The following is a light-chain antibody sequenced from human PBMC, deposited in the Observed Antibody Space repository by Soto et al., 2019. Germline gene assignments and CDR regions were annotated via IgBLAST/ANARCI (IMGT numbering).Light chain of an antibody. J-gene: IGKJ5*01. CDR3: QRGDT. Sequence: EIVLTHSPATLSLSPGERATLSCRASQSVGSNLAWYQQKPGQAPRLLIYDTSNRATGIPARFSGSGSGTDFTLTISSLEPEDFAVYYCQRGDTFGQGTRLEIK. CDR1: QSVGSN. CDR2: DTS. V-gene: IGKV3-11*01.